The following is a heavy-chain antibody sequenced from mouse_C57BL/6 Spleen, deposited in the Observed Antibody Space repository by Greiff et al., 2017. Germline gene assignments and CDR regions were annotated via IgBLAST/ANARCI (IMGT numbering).Heavy chain of an antibody. CDR3: ARLRTGTDYFDY. D-gene: IGHD4-1*01. CDR1: GFTFSSYG. CDR2: ISSGGSYT. V-gene: IGHV5-6*01. Sequence: EVQGVESGGDLVKPGGSLKLSCAASGFTFSSYGMSWVRQTPDKRLEWVATISSGGSYTYYPDSVKGRFTISRDNAKNTLYLQMSSLKSEDTAMYYCARLRTGTDYFDYWGQGTTLTVSS. J-gene: IGHJ2*01.